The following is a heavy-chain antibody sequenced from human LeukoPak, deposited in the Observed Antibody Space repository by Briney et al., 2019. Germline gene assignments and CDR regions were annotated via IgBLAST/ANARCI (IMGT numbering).Heavy chain of an antibody. CDR1: GGSISSSSYY. Sequence: SETLSLTCTVSGGSISSSSYYWGWIRQPPGKGLEWIGSIYNSGSTYYNPSLKSRVTISLDTSKNQFSLKLSSVTAADTAVYYCARIIVGAITRDYWGQGTLVTVSS. V-gene: IGHV4-39*07. D-gene: IGHD1-26*01. CDR2: IYNSGST. J-gene: IGHJ4*02. CDR3: ARIIVGAITRDY.